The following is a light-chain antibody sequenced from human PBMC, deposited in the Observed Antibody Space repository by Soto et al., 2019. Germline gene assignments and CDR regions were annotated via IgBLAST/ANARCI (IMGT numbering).Light chain of an antibody. CDR2: DAS. CDR1: QGIYNW. J-gene: IGKJ1*01. CDR3: QQYDSFPWT. V-gene: IGKV1-5*01. Sequence: DIQMTQSPSTLSASVGDRVTITCRASQGIYNWLAWYQQKPGKPPILLIYDASGLDSGVPSRFSGSGYGTEFTLTISGLQPEDFATFYCQQYDSFPWTFGQGTKVDLK.